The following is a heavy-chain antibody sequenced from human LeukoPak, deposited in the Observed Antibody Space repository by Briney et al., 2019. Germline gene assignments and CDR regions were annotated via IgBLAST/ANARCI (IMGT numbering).Heavy chain of an antibody. CDR1: GGSISSGSYY. V-gene: IGHV4-61*02. CDR2: IYTSGST. D-gene: IGHD3-22*01. Sequence: SETLSLTCTVSGGSISSGSYYWSWIRQPAGKGLEWIGRIYTSGSTNYNPSLESRVTISVDTSKNQFSLKLSSVTAADTAVYYCARFRYYYDSSPYWGQGTLVTVSS. J-gene: IGHJ4*02. CDR3: ARFRYYYDSSPY.